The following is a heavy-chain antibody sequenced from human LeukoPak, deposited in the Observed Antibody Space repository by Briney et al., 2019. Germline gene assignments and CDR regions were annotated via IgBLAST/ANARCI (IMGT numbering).Heavy chain of an antibody. CDR2: VLYDGSDS. J-gene: IGHJ4*02. CDR1: GFTFSTYN. CDR3: ARDLSARYSADY. D-gene: IGHD2-15*01. Sequence: QPGRSLRLSCTASGFTFSTYNIHCVRQAPGKGLEWVAIVLYDGSDSYYADSVKGRFTIYRDNSKNTLSLQMDSLRADDTAVYFCARDLSARYSADYWCQRTLVTVSS. V-gene: IGHV3-33*01.